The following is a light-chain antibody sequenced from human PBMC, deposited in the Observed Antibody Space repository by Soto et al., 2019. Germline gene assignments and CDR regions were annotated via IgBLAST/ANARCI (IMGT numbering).Light chain of an antibody. CDR2: SNN. Sequence: QSVLTQPPSASGTSGQRVTISCSGSSSNIGSNYVFWYQQLPGTAPKLLIYSNNQRPSGVPDRFSASKSGTSASLAISGLRSEDEADYCCAAWDDSLSGYVFATGTKVTVL. V-gene: IGLV1-47*02. CDR3: AAWDDSLSGYV. CDR1: SSNIGSNY. J-gene: IGLJ1*01.